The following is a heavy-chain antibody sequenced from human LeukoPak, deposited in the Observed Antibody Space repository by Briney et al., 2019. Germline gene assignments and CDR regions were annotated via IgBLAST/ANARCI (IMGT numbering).Heavy chain of an antibody. Sequence: GGSLRLSCAASGFTFSRYAMIWVRQAPGKGLEWVSAISGSSGSTYYADSVKGRFTISRDNSKNTLYLQMNSLRAEDTAVYYCAKWLSYPAGPWGQGTLVTVSS. CDR2: ISGSSGST. V-gene: IGHV3-23*01. J-gene: IGHJ5*02. CDR1: GFTFSRYA. D-gene: IGHD1-26*01. CDR3: AKWLSYPAGP.